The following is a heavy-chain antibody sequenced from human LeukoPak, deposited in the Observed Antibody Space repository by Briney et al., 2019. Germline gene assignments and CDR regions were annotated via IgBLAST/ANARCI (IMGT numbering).Heavy chain of an antibody. D-gene: IGHD3-22*01. CDR1: GFTFSSYG. J-gene: IGHJ4*02. Sequence: GGSLRLSCAASGFTFSSYGMHWVRQAPGKGLEWVAVISYDGSNKYYADSVKGRFTISRDNSKNTLNLQMNSLRAEDTAVYYCARGFSYYYDSSGYSEYWGQGTLVTVSS. V-gene: IGHV3-30*03. CDR3: ARGFSYYYDSSGYSEY. CDR2: ISYDGSNK.